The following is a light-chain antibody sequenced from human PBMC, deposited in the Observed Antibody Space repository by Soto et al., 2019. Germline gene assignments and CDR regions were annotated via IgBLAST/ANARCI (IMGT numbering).Light chain of an antibody. CDR1: SSDVGIYNY. J-gene: IGLJ1*01. CDR2: EVS. CDR3: SSYKTSSKRV. V-gene: IGLV2-14*01. Sequence: QSVLTQPASVSGSPGQSIAISCTGSSSDVGIYNYVSWYQQHPGKVPKLIIYEVSNRPSGVSNRFSGSKSGNTASLTISGLQAEDEADYYCSSYKTSSKRVFGTGTKVTVL.